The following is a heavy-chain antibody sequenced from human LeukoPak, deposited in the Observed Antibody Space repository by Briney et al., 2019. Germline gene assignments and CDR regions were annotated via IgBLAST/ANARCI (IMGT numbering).Heavy chain of an antibody. CDR2: ISPGSTTI. CDR1: GFTFRTYR. CDR3: ARGVDY. Sequence: GGSLRLSCEASGFTFRTYRMNWVRQAPGKGLECVSYISPGSTTIYYADSVKVSFTISRDNAKESQLRHINSQRDEDTSVYYCARGVDYWGQGTLVTVSS. V-gene: IGHV3-48*02. J-gene: IGHJ4*02.